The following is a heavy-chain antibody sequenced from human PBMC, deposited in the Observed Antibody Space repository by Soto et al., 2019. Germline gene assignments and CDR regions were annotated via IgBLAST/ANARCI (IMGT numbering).Heavy chain of an antibody. D-gene: IGHD3-9*01. J-gene: IGHJ4*02. V-gene: IGHV3-33*01. CDR2: IWYDGSNK. Sequence: QVQLVESGGGVVQPGRSLRLSCAASGFTFSSYGMHWVRQAPGKGLEWVAVIWYDGSNKYYADSVKGRFTISRDNSKNTLYLQMNSLRAEDTAVYYCAREGRYYDILTGQDYWGQRTLVTVAS. CDR1: GFTFSSYG. CDR3: AREGRYYDILTGQDY.